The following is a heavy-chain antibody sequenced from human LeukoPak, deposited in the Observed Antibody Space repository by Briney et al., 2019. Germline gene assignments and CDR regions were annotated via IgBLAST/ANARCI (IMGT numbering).Heavy chain of an antibody. CDR1: GYTFTSYY. Sequence: ASVKVSCKASGYTFTSYYMHWVRQAPGQGLEWMGIINPSGGSTSYAQKFQGRVTMTRDMSTSTVYMELSSLRSEDTAVYYCARSRIVGAITDYRGQGTLVTVSS. CDR2: INPSGGST. D-gene: IGHD1-26*01. V-gene: IGHV1-46*01. CDR3: ARSRIVGAITDY. J-gene: IGHJ4*02.